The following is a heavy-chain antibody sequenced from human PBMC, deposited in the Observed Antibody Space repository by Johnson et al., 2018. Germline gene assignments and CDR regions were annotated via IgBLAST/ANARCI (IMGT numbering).Heavy chain of an antibody. V-gene: IGHV3-30*18. Sequence: VQLVESGGGVVQPGRSXRLSCAASGFTFSSYGMHWVRQAPGKGLEWVAVISYDGSNKYYADSVKGRFTISSDNSKNTLYLQMNSLRAEDTAVYYCAKGSSNWGDAFDIWGQGTMVTVSS. J-gene: IGHJ3*02. CDR2: ISYDGSNK. CDR3: AKGSSNWGDAFDI. CDR1: GFTFSSYG. D-gene: IGHD7-27*01.